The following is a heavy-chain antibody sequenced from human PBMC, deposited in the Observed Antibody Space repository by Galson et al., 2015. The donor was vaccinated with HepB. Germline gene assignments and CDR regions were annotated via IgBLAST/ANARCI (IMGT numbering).Heavy chain of an antibody. V-gene: IGHV3-23*01. CDR3: AKDLGPMGFSFWSGYDSHYYYGMDV. J-gene: IGHJ6*02. D-gene: IGHD3-3*01. Sequence: SLRLSCAASGFTFSSYAMSWVRQAPGKGLEWVSAISGSGGSTYYADSVKGRFTISRDNSKNTLYLQMNSLRAEDTAVYYCAKDLGPMGFSFWSGYDSHYYYGMDVWGQGTTVTVSS. CDR2: ISGSGGST. CDR1: GFTFSSYA.